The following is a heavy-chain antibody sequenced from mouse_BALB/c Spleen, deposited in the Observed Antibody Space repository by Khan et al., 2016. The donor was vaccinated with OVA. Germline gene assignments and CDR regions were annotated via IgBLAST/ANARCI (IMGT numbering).Heavy chain of an antibody. J-gene: IGHJ3*01. V-gene: IGHV5-6-5*01. CDR1: GFTFSNYA. Sequence: EVELVESGGGLVKPGGSLKLSCAASGFTFSNYAMSWVRQSPDKRLEWVASISSGDSTYYPDSVKGRFTISRDNARNILYLQMSSLRSEDTAMYYCARDYWFAYWGQGTLVTVSA. CDR3: ARDYWFAY. CDR2: ISSGDST.